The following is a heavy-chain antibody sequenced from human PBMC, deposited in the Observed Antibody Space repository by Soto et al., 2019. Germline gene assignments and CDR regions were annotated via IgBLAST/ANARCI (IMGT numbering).Heavy chain of an antibody. V-gene: IGHV3-9*01. J-gene: IGHJ4*02. Sequence: EVQLVESGGGLVQPGRSLRLSCAASGFTFDDYAMHWVRQAPGKGLEWVSGISWNSGSIGYVDSVKGRFTISRDNAKNSLYLQMNSLRAEDTALYYCAKGLHLGELSSIDYWGQGTLVTVSS. CDR2: ISWNSGSI. CDR3: AKGLHLGELSSIDY. D-gene: IGHD3-16*02. CDR1: GFTFDDYA.